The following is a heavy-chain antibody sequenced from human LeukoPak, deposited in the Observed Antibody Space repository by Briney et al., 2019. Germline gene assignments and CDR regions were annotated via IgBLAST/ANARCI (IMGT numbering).Heavy chain of an antibody. J-gene: IGHJ3*02. CDR1: GGSIRNSIYY. D-gene: IGHD3-3*01. CDR2: VYYSGTS. V-gene: IGHV4-39*01. CDR3: ARLGGAVMLANAFDI. Sequence: SETLSLTCVVSGGSIRNSIYYWGWIRQPPGEGLEWIGNVYYSGTSDYNPSLKSRVTISVDTSKNQFSLNLNSVTATDTAMYYCARLGGAVMLANAFDIWGQGAMVTVSS.